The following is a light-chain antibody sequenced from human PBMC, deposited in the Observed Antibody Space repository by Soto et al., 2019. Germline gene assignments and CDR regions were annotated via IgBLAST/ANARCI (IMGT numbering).Light chain of an antibody. CDR3: QHSLT. J-gene: IGKJ1*01. Sequence: EIVLTPSPGTLSLSPGERATLSCRASRSVSSSYLAWYQQKPGQAPRLLIFGASFRATGIPDRFSGSGSGTDFTLTISRLEPEDFAVYYCQHSLTFGQGTKVDIK. V-gene: IGKV3-20*01. CDR1: RSVSSSY. CDR2: GAS.